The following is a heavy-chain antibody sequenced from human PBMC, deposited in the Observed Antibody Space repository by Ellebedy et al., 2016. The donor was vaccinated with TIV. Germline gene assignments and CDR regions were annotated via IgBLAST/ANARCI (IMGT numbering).Heavy chain of an antibody. J-gene: IGHJ4*02. V-gene: IGHV4-39*01. D-gene: IGHD3-10*01. Sequence: SDTLSLTXTVSGDSFSSGNSYGAWIRQPPGKALEWIGSISYSGSTYYNPSLKSRVTISGDTSKKQFSLKLSSVTAADTAVYYCSRHTDYASEIYWGQGTLVTVSS. CDR2: ISYSGST. CDR3: SRHTDYASEIY. CDR1: GDSFSSGNSY.